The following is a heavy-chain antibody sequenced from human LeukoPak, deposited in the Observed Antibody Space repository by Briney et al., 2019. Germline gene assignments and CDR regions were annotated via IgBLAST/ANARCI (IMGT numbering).Heavy chain of an antibody. CDR2: IYYSGST. V-gene: IGHV4-59*12. J-gene: IGHJ4*02. D-gene: IGHD6-6*01. CDR3: ARAQVVQYSSSLFGYFDY. Sequence: SETLSLTCTVSGGSISSYYWSWIRQPPGKGLEWIGYIYYSGSTNYNPSLKSRVTISVDTSKNQFSLKVSSVTAADTAVYYCARAQVVQYSSSLFGYFDYWGQGTLVTVSS. CDR1: GGSISSYY.